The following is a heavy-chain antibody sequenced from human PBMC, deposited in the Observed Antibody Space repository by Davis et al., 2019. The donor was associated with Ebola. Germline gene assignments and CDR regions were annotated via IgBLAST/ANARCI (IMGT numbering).Heavy chain of an antibody. Sequence: GESLKISCAASGFTFSSYAMSWVRQAPGKGLEWVSVISGSGGSTYYADSVKGRFTISRDNSKNTLYLQMNSLRAEDTAVYYCAKDGGSDYDILTGYPDYWGQGTLVTVSS. V-gene: IGHV3-23*01. J-gene: IGHJ4*02. CDR1: GFTFSSYA. CDR3: AKDGGSDYDILTGYPDY. D-gene: IGHD3-9*01. CDR2: ISGSGGST.